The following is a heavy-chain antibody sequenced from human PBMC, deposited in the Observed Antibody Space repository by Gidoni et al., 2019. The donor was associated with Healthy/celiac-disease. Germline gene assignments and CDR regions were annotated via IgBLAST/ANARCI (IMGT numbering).Heavy chain of an antibody. D-gene: IGHD6-19*01. V-gene: IGHV3-30*04. CDR3: ARRSAVADYFDY. J-gene: IGHJ4*02. CDR1: GCTFSSYA. Sequence: VQLVESGGGVVQPGRSLRLSCAASGCTFSSYAMHWVRQAPGKGLECVAVISYDGSNKYYADSVKGRFTISRDNSKNTLYLQMNSLRAEDTAVYYCARRSAVADYFDYWGQGTLVTVSS. CDR2: ISYDGSNK.